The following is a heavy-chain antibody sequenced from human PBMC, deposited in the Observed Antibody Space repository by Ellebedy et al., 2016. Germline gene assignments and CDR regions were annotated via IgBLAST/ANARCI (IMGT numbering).Heavy chain of an antibody. CDR3: ARGATGFDR. Sequence: SETLSLTCSVSGVSITSYHWSWIRQPPGKGLEWIGYFHHSGSTNCNPSLKNLVTISLDTSKSQFSLKLISVPAADTAMYYCARGATGFDRWGQGTLVTVSS. J-gene: IGHJ5*02. CDR1: GVSITSYH. CDR2: FHHSGST. D-gene: IGHD1-26*01. V-gene: IGHV4-59*01.